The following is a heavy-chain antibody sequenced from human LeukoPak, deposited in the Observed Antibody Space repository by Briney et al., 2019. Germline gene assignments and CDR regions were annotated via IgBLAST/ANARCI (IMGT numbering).Heavy chain of an antibody. CDR1: GFTFSSYG. Sequence: PGGSLRLSCAASGFTFSSYGMHWVRQAPGKGLEWVAVISYDGSNKYYADSVKGRFTISRDNSKNTVYLQMTTLRVEDTAVYYCARDEDGRSSNYVFDYWGQGTLVTVSS. D-gene: IGHD3-16*01. J-gene: IGHJ4*02. CDR2: ISYDGSNK. V-gene: IGHV3-30*03. CDR3: ARDEDGRSSNYVFDY.